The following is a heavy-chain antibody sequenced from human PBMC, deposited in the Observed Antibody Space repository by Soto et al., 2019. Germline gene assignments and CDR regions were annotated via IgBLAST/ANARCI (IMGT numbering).Heavy chain of an antibody. V-gene: IGHV1-8*01. J-gene: IGHJ4*01. D-gene: IGHD3-10*01. CDR1: GYTFSNYD. Sequence: QVQLVQSGAELKKPGASVKVSCKASGYTFSNYDMNWVRQATGQGHEWIGWVNPNNGDTGYAQKFQGRVTLTTDISTPTAYMELTSLRSDDRANYSCAHVSRKGSAIDFNHWGNGTLITVTS. CDR2: VNPNNGDT. CDR3: AHVSRKGSAIDFNH.